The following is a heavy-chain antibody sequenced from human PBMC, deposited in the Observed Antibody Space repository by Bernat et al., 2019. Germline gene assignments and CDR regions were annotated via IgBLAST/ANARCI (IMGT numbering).Heavy chain of an antibody. V-gene: IGHV3-15*07. CDR1: GLTLSNAW. Sequence: EVQLVESGGGLVKPGGSLRLSCAASGLTLSNAWMNWVRQAPGKGLEWVGRIKRTVEGGTTGYAAPVEGRFTISRDDSENMLYLQMNSLLIEDTAMYYCATDSRWEPKSAGSDWYFDLWGRGTLVTVSS. CDR3: ATDSRWEPKSAGSDWYFDL. CDR2: IKRTVEGGTT. D-gene: IGHD1-26*01. J-gene: IGHJ2*01.